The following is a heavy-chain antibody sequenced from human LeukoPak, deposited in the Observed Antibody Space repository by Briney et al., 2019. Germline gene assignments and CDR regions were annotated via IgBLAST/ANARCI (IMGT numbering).Heavy chain of an antibody. CDR3: ARGGYGTRWDFDY. CDR2: IYYSGST. D-gene: IGHD5-12*01. Sequence: KPSETLSLTCTVSGGSISSSSYYWGWLRQPPGKGLEWIGSIYYSGSTYYNPSLKSRVTISVDTSKNQFFLKLSSVTAADTAVYYCARGGYGTRWDFDYWGQGTLVTVSS. CDR1: GGSISSSSYY. V-gene: IGHV4-39*07. J-gene: IGHJ4*02.